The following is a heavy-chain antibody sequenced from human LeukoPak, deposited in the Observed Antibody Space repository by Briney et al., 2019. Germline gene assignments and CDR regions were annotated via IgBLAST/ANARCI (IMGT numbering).Heavy chain of an antibody. J-gene: IGHJ4*02. D-gene: IGHD3-22*01. CDR3: ASRSGYYYDSSGGDLVY. CDR1: GFTFSDYY. Sequence: PGGSLRLSCAASGFTFSDYYMSWIRQAPGKGLEWVSYISSSGSTIYYADSVKGRFTISRDNAKNSLYLQMNSLRAEDTAVYYCASRSGYYYDSSGGDLVYWGQGTLVTVSS. V-gene: IGHV3-11*01. CDR2: ISSSGSTI.